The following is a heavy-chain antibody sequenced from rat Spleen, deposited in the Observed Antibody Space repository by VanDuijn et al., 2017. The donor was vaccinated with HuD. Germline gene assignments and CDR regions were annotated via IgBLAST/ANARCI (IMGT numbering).Heavy chain of an antibody. CDR1: GFTFSDYY. V-gene: IGHV5-22*01. J-gene: IGHJ4*01. CDR3: AKERTPYVYYGLLSRGGVMDA. CDR2: IIYEGSGT. D-gene: IGHD1-6*01. Sequence: EVQLVESGGGLVQPGRSLKLSCAASGFTFSDYYMAWVRQAPKKGLEWVASIIYEGSGTYYGDSVKGRFTIPRDNAKNTLYLQMNSLRSEDTATYYCAKERTPYVYYGLLSRGGVMDAWGQGASVTVSS.